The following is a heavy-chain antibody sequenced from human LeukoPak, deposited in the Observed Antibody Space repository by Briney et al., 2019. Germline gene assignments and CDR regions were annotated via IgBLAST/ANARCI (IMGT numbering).Heavy chain of an antibody. CDR2: ISSSSSYI. CDR1: GFTFSSYS. D-gene: IGHD3-10*01. J-gene: IGHJ4*02. CDR3: ASYMVRGVIMPLDY. Sequence: PGGSLRLSCAASGFTFSSYSMNWVRQAPGKGLEWVSSISSSSSYIYYADSEKGRFTISRDNAKNSLYLQMNSLRAEDTAVYYCASYMVRGVIMPLDYWGQGTLATVSS. V-gene: IGHV3-21*01.